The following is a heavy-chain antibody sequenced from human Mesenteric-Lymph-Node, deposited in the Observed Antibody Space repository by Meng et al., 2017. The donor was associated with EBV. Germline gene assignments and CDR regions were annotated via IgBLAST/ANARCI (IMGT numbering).Heavy chain of an antibody. Sequence: QGSGLGWVESLPTLSLTCIVSGGSISTGGDFWSWIRQPPGKGLEWIGYVYYSGSTYYNPSLKSRATLSIDRTKNQFSLKLSSATAADTAVYYCARNANWRGGWYFDLWGRGALVTVSS. CDR2: VYYSGST. D-gene: IGHD2-2*01. V-gene: IGHV4-30-2*01. J-gene: IGHJ2*01. CDR1: GGSISTGGDF. CDR3: ARNANWRGGWYFDL.